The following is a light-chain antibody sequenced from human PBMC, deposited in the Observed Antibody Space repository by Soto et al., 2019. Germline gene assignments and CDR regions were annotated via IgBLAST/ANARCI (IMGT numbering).Light chain of an antibody. J-gene: IGKJ5*01. CDR2: GAS. V-gene: IGKV3-20*01. CDR3: QHYGGSIT. Sequence: EIVLTQSPGTLSLSPGEGATLFCRASQSVSSAYLAWYQQKPGQAPRLLIYGASSRATGIPDRFSGSGSGKDFTTTISILEPEDFAVYYCQHYGGSITFGQGTRLEIE. CDR1: QSVSSAY.